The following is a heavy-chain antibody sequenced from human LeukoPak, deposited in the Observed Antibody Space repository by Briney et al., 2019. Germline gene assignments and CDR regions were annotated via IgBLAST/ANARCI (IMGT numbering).Heavy chain of an antibody. CDR2: IPYEGRTM. CDR3: AKEGTAQISTWYDN. J-gene: IGHJ4*02. Sequence: GGSLRLSCAGAGFTFSNYGMHWVRQAPGKGLEWVAVIPYEGRTMYYGDSVKGRFTISRDNSRNTLFLQMNSLSPDDTAVYYCAKEGTAQISTWYDNWSQGTLVTVSS. CDR1: GFTFSNYG. D-gene: IGHD2-2*01. V-gene: IGHV3-30*18.